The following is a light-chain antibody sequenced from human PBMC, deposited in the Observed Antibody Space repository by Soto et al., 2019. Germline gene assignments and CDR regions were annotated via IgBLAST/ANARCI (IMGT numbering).Light chain of an antibody. V-gene: IGKV3-20*01. CDR3: QRYGFPMT. CDR2: GGS. J-gene: IGKJ1*01. Sequence: EIVLTQSPGTLSLSPGERATLSCRASPSVSRDFLVWYQHKAGQPPRLLLYGGSIRATGIPDRFSGSGSEINLTLSIRRLEPDDVAYYYCQRYGFPMTFGQGTQVEIK. CDR1: PSVSRDF.